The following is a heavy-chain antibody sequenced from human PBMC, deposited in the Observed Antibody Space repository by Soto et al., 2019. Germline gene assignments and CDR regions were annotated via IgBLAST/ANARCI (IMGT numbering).Heavy chain of an antibody. CDR2: IRHSGST. J-gene: IGHJ6*02. CDR3: ARGGGDYDYAVDV. D-gene: IGHD4-17*01. Sequence: QVQLQEWGAGLLKPSETLSLNCAVYGGSFYWTWIRQPQGKGLEWLGEIRHSGSTNYNPSLKSRVSISIDRSKSQVSLTVYSVTAADAAVYYCARGGGDYDYAVDVWGQGTTVTVSS. V-gene: IGHV4-34*01. CDR1: GGSFY.